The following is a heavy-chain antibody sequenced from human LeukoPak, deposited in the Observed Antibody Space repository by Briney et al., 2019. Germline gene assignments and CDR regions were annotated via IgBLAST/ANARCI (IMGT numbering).Heavy chain of an antibody. CDR1: GFTFSSYW. V-gene: IGHV3-7*01. D-gene: IGHD6-13*01. CDR3: ARDWAAAGTEFDY. J-gene: IGHJ4*02. CDR2: IKQDGSEK. Sequence: PGGSLRLSCAASGFTFSSYWMSWVRQAPGKELEWVANIKQDGSEKYYVDSVKGRFTISRDNAKNSLYLQMNSLRAEDTAVYYCARDWAAAGTEFDYRGQGTLVTVSS.